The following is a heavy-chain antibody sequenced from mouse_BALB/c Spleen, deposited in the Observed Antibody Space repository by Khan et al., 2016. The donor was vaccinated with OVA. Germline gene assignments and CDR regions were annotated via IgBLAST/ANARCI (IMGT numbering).Heavy chain of an antibody. J-gene: IGHJ2*01. CDR3: AGIDA. V-gene: IGHV14-3*02. CDR1: GFNIKDTS. CDR2: IDPANGNT. Sequence: VQLQQSGAELVKPGASVTLSCTASGFNIKDTSMHWVKQSPEQGLEWIGSIDPANGNTNYDPKFQGKATITADTSSNTAYLQLSSFTSPDTAVNYCAGIDAWGQGTTLTVSS.